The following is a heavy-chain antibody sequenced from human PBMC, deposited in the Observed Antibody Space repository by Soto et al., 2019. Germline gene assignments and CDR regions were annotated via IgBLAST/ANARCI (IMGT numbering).Heavy chain of an antibody. V-gene: IGHV4-39*01. Sequence: PSETLSLTCTVSGDSISSRTHYWGWIRQPPGKALAWIGSVSYSGSTYYIPSLKSRLTISVDTSKNQFSLKLSSVTAADTSVYYCARHPTSLVTGGFDYLGQGALVTVS. D-gene: IGHD5-18*01. J-gene: IGHJ4*02. CDR3: ARHPTSLVTGGFDY. CDR2: VSYSGST. CDR1: GDSISSRTHY.